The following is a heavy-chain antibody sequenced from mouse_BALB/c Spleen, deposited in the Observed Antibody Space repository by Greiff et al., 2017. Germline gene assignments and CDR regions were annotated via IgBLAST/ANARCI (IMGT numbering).Heavy chain of an antibody. V-gene: IGHV3-6*02. CDR1: GYSITSGYY. CDR2: ISYDGSN. D-gene: IGHD2-12*01. J-gene: IGHJ2*01. Sequence: VQLKESGPGLVKPSKSLSLTCSVTGYSITSGYYWNWIRQFPGNKLEWRGYISYDGSNHYNPSFKNRNSITRDTSKNQFFLNLNSVATEDTATYYCAREGGAYDRWGQGTTLTVSS. CDR3: AREGGAYDR.